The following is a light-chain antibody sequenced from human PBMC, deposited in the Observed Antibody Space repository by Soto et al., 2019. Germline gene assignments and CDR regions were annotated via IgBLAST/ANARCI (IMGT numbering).Light chain of an antibody. CDR3: MQALQTPLT. CDR2: LGS. J-gene: IGKJ4*01. Sequence: DIVMTQSPLSLPVTPGEPASISFRSSQSLLHSNGYNYWDWYLQKPGQSPQLLISLGSNRATGDPDRFSGSGSGTDFTLKIRRVEAEDVGVYYCMQALQTPLTFGGGTKVEIK. CDR1: QSLLHSNGYNY. V-gene: IGKV2-28*01.